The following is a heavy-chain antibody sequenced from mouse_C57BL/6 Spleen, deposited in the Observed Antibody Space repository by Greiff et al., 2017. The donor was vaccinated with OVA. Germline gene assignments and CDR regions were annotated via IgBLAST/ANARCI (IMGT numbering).Heavy chain of an antibody. CDR1: GYTFTSYW. CDR3: ARESGSSDYYAMDY. CDR2: IHPNSGST. Sequence: QVQLQQPGAELVKPGASVKLSCKASGYTFTSYWMHWVKQRPGQGLEWIGMIHPNSGSTNYNEKFKSKATLTVDKSSSTAYMQLSSLTSEDSAVYYCARESGSSDYYAMDYWGQGTSVTVSS. D-gene: IGHD1-1*01. V-gene: IGHV1-64*01. J-gene: IGHJ4*01.